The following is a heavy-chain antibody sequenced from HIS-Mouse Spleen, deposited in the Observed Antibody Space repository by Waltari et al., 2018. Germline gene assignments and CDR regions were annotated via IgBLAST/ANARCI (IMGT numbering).Heavy chain of an antibody. D-gene: IGHD3-16*01. V-gene: IGHV1-18*01. CDR2: VSAYKGNT. CDR1: GYTFTSYG. CDR3: ARVALNYDYVWGTKYYFDY. Sequence: QVQLVQSGAEVKKPGASVKVSCKASGYTFTSYGISWVRQAPGQGLEWMGWVSAYKGNTNYAQTLQDRVTMTTDTSTSTAYMELRSLRSDDTAVYYCARVALNYDYVWGTKYYFDYWGQGTLVTVSS. J-gene: IGHJ4*02.